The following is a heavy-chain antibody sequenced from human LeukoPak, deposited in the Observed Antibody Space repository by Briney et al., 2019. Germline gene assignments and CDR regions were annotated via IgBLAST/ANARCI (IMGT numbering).Heavy chain of an antibody. J-gene: IGHJ4*02. D-gene: IGHD2-2*01. CDR1: VYSICSGYY. V-gene: IGHV4-38-2*01. Sequence: SETLSLTCAVSVYSICSGYYWGWIRQPPGKGLEGFGSIYHSGGTYYNQSLKSRVAISVDTTKNHHSLKQISVTAADTAVYYCAISDCSSASCYGKFDFDYWGQGTLVTVSS. CDR3: AISDCSSASCYGKFDFDY. CDR2: IYHSGGT.